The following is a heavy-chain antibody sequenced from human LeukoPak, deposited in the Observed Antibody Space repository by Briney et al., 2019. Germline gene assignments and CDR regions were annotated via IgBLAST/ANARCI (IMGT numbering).Heavy chain of an antibody. D-gene: IGHD3-3*01. J-gene: IGHJ3*02. CDR2: ISGSGGST. CDR1: GFTFSTYS. CDR3: AKDLNDFWSGPPDAFDI. V-gene: IGHV3-23*01. Sequence: GGSLRLSCAASGFTFSTYSINWVRQAPGKGLEWVSAISGSGGSTYYADSVKGRFTISRDNSKNTLYLQMNSLRAEDTAVYYCAKDLNDFWSGPPDAFDIWGQGTMVTVSS.